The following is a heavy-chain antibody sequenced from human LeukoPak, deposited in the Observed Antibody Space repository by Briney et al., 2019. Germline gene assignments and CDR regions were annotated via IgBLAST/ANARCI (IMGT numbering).Heavy chain of an antibody. CDR1: GGSISNYY. J-gene: IGHJ6*03. V-gene: IGHV4-59*08. Sequence: SETLSLTCTVSGGSISNYYWSWIRQPPGKGLEWIGYIYYSGSTNYNPSLKSRVTISVDTSKNQFSLKLSSVTAADTAVYYCARQGNGYTSSWPGDYYYYMDVWGKGTTVTVSS. CDR2: IYYSGST. CDR3: ARQGNGYTSSWPGDYYYYMDV. D-gene: IGHD6-13*01.